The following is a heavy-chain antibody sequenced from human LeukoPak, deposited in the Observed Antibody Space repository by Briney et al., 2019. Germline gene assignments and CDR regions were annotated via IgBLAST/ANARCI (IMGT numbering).Heavy chain of an antibody. J-gene: IGHJ4*02. V-gene: IGHV3-48*04. CDR3: ARVWSSGYTKDY. CDR1: GFTFSSYS. D-gene: IGHD3-22*01. Sequence: LAGGSLRLSCAASGFTFSSYSIDWVRQAPGKGLEWLSYISSSSSTIYYADSVKGRFTISRDNAKNSVYLQMNSLRAEDTAVYYCARVWSSGYTKDYWGQGTLVTVSS. CDR2: ISSSSSTI.